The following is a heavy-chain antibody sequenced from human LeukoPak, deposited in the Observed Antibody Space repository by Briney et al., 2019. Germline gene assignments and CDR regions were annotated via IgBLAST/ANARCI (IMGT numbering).Heavy chain of an antibody. V-gene: IGHV4-61*02. CDR3: AREGDYYYYMDV. CDR2: IYTSGST. Sequence: SRTLSLTCAVSVGSLRGGSYNWSWIRKPPGKGLEGIGRIYTSGSTNYNPSLKSRVTISVDTSKNQFSLKLSSVTAADTAVYYCAREGDYYYYMDVWGKGTTVTVSS. CDR1: VGSLRGGSYN. J-gene: IGHJ6*03.